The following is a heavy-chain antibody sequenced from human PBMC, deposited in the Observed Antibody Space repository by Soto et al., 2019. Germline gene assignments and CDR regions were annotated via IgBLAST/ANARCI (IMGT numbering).Heavy chain of an antibody. Sequence: EVQLLESGGGLVQPGGSLRLSCAASGFTFSSYAMSWVRQAPGKGLEWVSAISGSGGSTYYADSVKGRFTISRDNSKNTLYRQMNSLRAEDTAVYYCAKKTGLPAGTSPWFDPWGQGTLVTVSS. CDR3: AKKTGLPAGTSPWFDP. CDR1: GFTFSSYA. J-gene: IGHJ5*02. V-gene: IGHV3-23*01. D-gene: IGHD1-1*01. CDR2: ISGSGGST.